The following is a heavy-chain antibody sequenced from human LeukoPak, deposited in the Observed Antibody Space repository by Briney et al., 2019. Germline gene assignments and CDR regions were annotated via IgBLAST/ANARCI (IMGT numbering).Heavy chain of an antibody. CDR3: ARANDRGGTSPLDY. CDR2: IYHTGSA. V-gene: IGHV4-38-2*01. D-gene: IGHD2-2*01. J-gene: IGHJ4*02. Sequence: SETLSLTCGVSNYYISSGSYWSLIRQPPGKGLEWIGSIYHTGSAYYSSPLQSRVTISVDTSKNQFSVKLSSVTAEDTAVYYCARANDRGGTSPLDYWGQGTLVTVSS. CDR1: NYYISSGSY.